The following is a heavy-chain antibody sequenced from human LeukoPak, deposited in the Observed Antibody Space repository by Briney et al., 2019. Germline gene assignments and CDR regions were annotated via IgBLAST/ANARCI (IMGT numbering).Heavy chain of an antibody. CDR2: IYYSGST. D-gene: IGHD2-2*01. CDR3: ARERREQLLPPYTRSVTYFDY. J-gene: IGHJ4*02. V-gene: IGHV4-39*07. CDR1: GGSITSNSYY. Sequence: SETLSLTCTVSGGSITSNSYYWGWIRQPPGKGLEWIGSIYYSGSTYYNPSLERRVTISIDTSKNQFSLKLSSVTAADTAVYYCARERREQLLPPYTRSVTYFDYWGQGTLVTVSS.